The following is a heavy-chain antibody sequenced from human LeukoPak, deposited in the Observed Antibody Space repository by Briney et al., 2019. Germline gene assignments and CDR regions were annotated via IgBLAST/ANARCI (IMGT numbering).Heavy chain of an antibody. CDR2: IYPGDSGT. D-gene: IGHD6-6*01. V-gene: IGHV5-51*01. J-gene: IGHJ4*02. Sequence: LGESLKISCKGSGYSFNSYWIGWVRQMPGKGLEWMGIIYPGDSGTRYSPSFQGQVTISADKSISTAYLQWGSLKASDTAMYYCAREGRSSSPMDYWGQGTLVTVSS. CDR1: GYSFNSYW. CDR3: AREGRSSSPMDY.